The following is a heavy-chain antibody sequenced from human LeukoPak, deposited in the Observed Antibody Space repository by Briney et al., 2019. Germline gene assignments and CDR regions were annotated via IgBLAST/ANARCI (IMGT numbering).Heavy chain of an antibody. Sequence: ASVKVSCKASGYTFTSYGISWVRQVPGQGLEWMGWISAYNGNTNYAQKLQGRVTMTTDTSTSTAYMELRSLRSDDTAVYYCARDLEYYYDSSGYFFAFDIWGQGTMVTVSS. D-gene: IGHD3-22*01. J-gene: IGHJ3*02. V-gene: IGHV1-18*01. CDR2: ISAYNGNT. CDR1: GYTFTSYG. CDR3: ARDLEYYYDSSGYFFAFDI.